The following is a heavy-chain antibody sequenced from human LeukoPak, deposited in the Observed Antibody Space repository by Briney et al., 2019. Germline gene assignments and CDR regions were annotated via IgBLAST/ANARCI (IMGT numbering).Heavy chain of an antibody. CDR2: IYPSGST. V-gene: IGHV4-59*01. CDR1: RDSISNYY. CDR3: ARGDDYKSTYFDP. Sequence: SETLSHTCTVSRDSISNYYWNWIRQPPGKGLEWIGYIYPSGSTNYNPSLKSRVTISVDMSKSQFSLKLDSVTAADTAVYYCARGDDYKSTYFDPWGQGILVTDSS. D-gene: IGHD5-24*01. J-gene: IGHJ5*02.